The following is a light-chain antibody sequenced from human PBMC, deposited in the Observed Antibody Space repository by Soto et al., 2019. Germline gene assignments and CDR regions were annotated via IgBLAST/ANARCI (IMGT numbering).Light chain of an antibody. CDR2: DNN. Sequence: QSALTQPPSLSAAPGQTVTISCSGGSSNIGNNYVSWYQQVAGTTPKLLIFDNNKRPSGIPDRFSGSKSGTSATLGIAGLQTGDAADYYCATWDSSLSAGLFGGGTQLTVL. J-gene: IGLJ3*02. CDR1: SSNIGNNY. V-gene: IGLV1-51*01. CDR3: ATWDSSLSAGL.